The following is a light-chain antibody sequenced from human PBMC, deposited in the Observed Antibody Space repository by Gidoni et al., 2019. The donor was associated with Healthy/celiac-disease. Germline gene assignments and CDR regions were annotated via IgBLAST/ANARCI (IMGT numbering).Light chain of an antibody. Sequence: EIVLTQSPATLSLSPGERATLSCRASQSVSSYLAWYQQKPGQAPRLLIYDASNMATGIPARFSGSGSGTDFTLTISSLEPEDFAVYYCQQRSNWPVTFGQXTKLEIK. CDR3: QQRSNWPVT. J-gene: IGKJ2*01. CDR1: QSVSSY. V-gene: IGKV3-11*01. CDR2: DAS.